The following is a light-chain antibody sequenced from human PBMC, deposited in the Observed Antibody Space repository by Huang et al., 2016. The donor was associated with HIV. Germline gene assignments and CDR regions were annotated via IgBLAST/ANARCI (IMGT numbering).Light chain of an antibody. CDR3: QQRISWPPSYT. CDR1: QSVSSY. Sequence: EIVLTQSPATLSLSPGDRATLSCRASQSVSSYFVWYQQKPGQAPGLLIYATSNRATGVPARFSGSGSGTDFTLTISSLEPEDFANYYCQQRISWPPSYTFGQGTKVEI. CDR2: ATS. J-gene: IGKJ2*01. V-gene: IGKV3-11*01.